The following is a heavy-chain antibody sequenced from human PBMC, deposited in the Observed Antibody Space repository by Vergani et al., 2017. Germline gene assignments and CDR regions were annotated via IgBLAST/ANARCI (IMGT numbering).Heavy chain of an antibody. Sequence: QVQLVESGGGLVKRGGSLRLSCAASGFTFSDYYMSWIRQAPGKGLEWVSYISSSGSTIYYADSVKGRFTISRDNAKNSLYLQMNSLRAEDTAVYYCARVNWNYVRSLNWFDPWGQGTLVTVSS. CDR1: GFTFSDYY. D-gene: IGHD1-7*01. V-gene: IGHV3-11*01. J-gene: IGHJ5*02. CDR2: ISSSGSTI. CDR3: ARVNWNYVRSLNWFDP.